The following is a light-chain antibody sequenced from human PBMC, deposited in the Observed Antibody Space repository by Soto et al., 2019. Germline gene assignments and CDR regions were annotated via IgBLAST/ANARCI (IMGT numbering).Light chain of an antibody. CDR1: QSISSY. CDR2: AAS. J-gene: IGKJ1*01. V-gene: IGKV1-39*01. Sequence: DIQMTQSPSSLSAPVGDRVTITCRASQSISSYLNWYQQKPGKAPKLLIYAASSLQSGDPSRFSGSGSGTDFTLTISSLQPEDFATYYCQQSYSTPVTFGQGTKVEIK. CDR3: QQSYSTPVT.